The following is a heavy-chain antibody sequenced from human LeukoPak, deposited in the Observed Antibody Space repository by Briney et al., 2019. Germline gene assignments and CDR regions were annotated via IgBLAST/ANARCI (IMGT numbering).Heavy chain of an antibody. CDR2: ISSTSHYI. CDR3: ARDTPGGYCTSTSCYQYYGMDV. D-gene: IGHD2-2*01. J-gene: IGHJ6*04. V-gene: IGHV3-21*01. CDR1: GFTFNTYS. Sequence: PGGSLRLSCVASGFTFNTYSMNWVRQAPGKGLEWVSSISSTSHYIFYADSVRGRFTISRDNAKSSLYLQMSSQRAEDTAVYYCARDTPGGYCTSTSCYQYYGMDVWGKGTTVTVSS.